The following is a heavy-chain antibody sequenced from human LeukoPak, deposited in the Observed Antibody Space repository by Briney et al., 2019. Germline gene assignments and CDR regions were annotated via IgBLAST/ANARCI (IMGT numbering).Heavy chain of an antibody. Sequence: PSETLSLTCTVSGGSISSYYWSWIRQPAGKELEWIGRIYTSGSTNYNPSLKSRVTISVDTSKNQFSLKLSSVTAADTAVYYCARAGSSSWYALAFDIWGQGTMVTVSS. CDR1: GGSISSYY. V-gene: IGHV4-4*07. J-gene: IGHJ3*02. D-gene: IGHD6-13*01. CDR2: IYTSGST. CDR3: ARAGSSSWYALAFDI.